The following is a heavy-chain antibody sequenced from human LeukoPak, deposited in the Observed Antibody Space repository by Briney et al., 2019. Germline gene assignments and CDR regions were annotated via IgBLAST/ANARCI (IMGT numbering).Heavy chain of an antibody. CDR3: ARTPGGDTAMVYFDY. CDR2: IYPRDGST. V-gene: IGHV1-46*01. CDR1: GYSFTSNY. J-gene: IGHJ4*02. Sequence: ASVKVSCKASGYSFTSNYIHRVRQAPGQGLEWMGMIYPRDGSTSYAQKFQGRVTITADESTSTAYIELSSRRSEDTAVYYCARTPGGDTAMVYFDYWGQGTLVTVSS. D-gene: IGHD5-18*01.